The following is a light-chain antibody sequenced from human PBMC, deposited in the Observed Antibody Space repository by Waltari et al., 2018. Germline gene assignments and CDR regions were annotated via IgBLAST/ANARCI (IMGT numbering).Light chain of an antibody. V-gene: IGLV2-14*01. Sequence: QSALTQPASVSGSPGQTTTISCTGTSRDIGGHNYVSWYQQHPGKAPKLMIYDVVKRPSGVSNRFSGSKSGNTASLTISGLQAEDDAIYYCSSYASSKFGGGTKLTVL. CDR3: SSYASSK. J-gene: IGLJ2*01. CDR2: DVV. CDR1: SRDIGGHNY.